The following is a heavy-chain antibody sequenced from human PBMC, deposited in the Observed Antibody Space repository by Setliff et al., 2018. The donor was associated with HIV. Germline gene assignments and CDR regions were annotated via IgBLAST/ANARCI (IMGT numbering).Heavy chain of an antibody. V-gene: IGHV4-39*07. CDR1: GGSISTNNFY. CDR3: ARGRHAGSGAYSGGFYYFDF. CDR2: INHSGST. J-gene: IGHJ4*02. Sequence: SETLSLTCTVTGGSISTNNFYWGWIRQPPGKGLEWIGEINHSGSTHYNPSLKSRFTISVDTSNNQFFLELTSVTAADTGLYYCARGRHAGSGAYSGGFYYFDFWGQGALVTVSS. D-gene: IGHD3-16*01.